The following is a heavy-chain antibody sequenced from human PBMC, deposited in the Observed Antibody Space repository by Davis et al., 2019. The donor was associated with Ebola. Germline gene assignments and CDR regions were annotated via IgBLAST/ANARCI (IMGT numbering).Heavy chain of an antibody. CDR1: GFTFSSYW. V-gene: IGHV3-7*01. CDR2: IKQDGSEK. Sequence: GGSLTLSCAASGFTFSSYWMSWVRQAPGKGLEWVANIKQDGSEKYYVDSVKGRFTISRDNAKNSLYLQMNSLRAEDTAVYYCARGKEYCGGDCYFFDYWGQGTLVTVSS. D-gene: IGHD2-21*01. J-gene: IGHJ4*02. CDR3: ARGKEYCGGDCYFFDY.